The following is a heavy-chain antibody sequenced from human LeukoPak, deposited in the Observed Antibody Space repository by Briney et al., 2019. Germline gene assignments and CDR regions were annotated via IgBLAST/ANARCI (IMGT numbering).Heavy chain of an antibody. Sequence: PSETLSLTCSVAGGSIRNHFWSWIRLSPGKGLEWIGNIYYTTNPNYNPFLASRVTISIDASKDQSSLKLNSVTAADTAVYYCARDRNYFDAWGQGTRVTVSS. J-gene: IGHJ5*02. D-gene: IGHD4-11*01. V-gene: IGHV4-59*11. CDR2: IYYTTNP. CDR3: ARDRNYFDA. CDR1: GGSIRNHF.